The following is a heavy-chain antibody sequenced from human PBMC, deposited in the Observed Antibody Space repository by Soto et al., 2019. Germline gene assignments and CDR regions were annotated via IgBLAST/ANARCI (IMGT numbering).Heavy chain of an antibody. J-gene: IGHJ6*02. CDR3: VKERYGQLWLEDYGMDV. CDR2: ISYNASDK. V-gene: IGHV3-30*18. Sequence: QVQLVESGGGVVQPGRSLRLSCAASGFTFSSYRIHWVRQAPGKGLDWVAVISYNASDKYYADSVKGRSTISRDNSKNTLYLQMNSLRAEDTAVYYCVKERYGQLWLEDYGMDVWGQGTTVTVSS. CDR1: GFTFSSYR. D-gene: IGHD5-18*01.